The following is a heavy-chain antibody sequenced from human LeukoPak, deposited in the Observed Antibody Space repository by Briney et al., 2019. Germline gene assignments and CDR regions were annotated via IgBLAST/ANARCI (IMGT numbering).Heavy chain of an antibody. CDR1: GESFSGSY. J-gene: IGHJ4*02. CDR2: IQHKGNT. CDR3: ATLIVVTTYFDY. V-gene: IGHV4-34*01. Sequence: SETLSLTCAVYGESFSGSYWSWIRQPPGKGLEWIGEIQHKGNTNYNPSLNSRATVSADTSRSQFSLRLPCVTPADADVTDCATLIVVTTYFDYGGQGSLVTVSS. D-gene: IGHD4-23*01.